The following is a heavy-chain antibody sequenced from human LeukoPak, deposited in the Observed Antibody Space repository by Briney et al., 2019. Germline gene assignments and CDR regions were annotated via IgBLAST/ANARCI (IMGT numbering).Heavy chain of an antibody. V-gene: IGHV3-21*01. J-gene: IGHJ4*02. CDR1: GFTVTNNY. D-gene: IGHD7-27*01. Sequence: GGSLRLSCAASGFTVTNNYMTWVRQAPGKGLEWVSSISSSSSYIYYADSVKGRFTISRDNAKNSLYLQMNSLRAEDTAVYYCAREYPGETIDYWGQGTLVTVSS. CDR3: AREYPGETIDY. CDR2: ISSSSSYI.